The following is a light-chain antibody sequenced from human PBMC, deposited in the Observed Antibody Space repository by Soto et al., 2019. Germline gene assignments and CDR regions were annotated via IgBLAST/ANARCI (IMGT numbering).Light chain of an antibody. CDR3: QQSYSTPWT. V-gene: IGKV1-39*01. J-gene: IGKJ1*01. CDR1: QDIRND. CDR2: AAS. Sequence: DLPMTQSRSYLSASVGDRVTITCRASQDIRNDLGWYQQKPGKAPKLLIYAASSLQSGVPSRFSGSGSGTDFTLTISSLQPEDFATYYCQQSYSTPWTFGQGTKVDIK.